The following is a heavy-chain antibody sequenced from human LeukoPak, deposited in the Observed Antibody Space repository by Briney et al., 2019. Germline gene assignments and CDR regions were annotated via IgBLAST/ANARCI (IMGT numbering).Heavy chain of an antibody. Sequence: SETLSLTCTVSGGSISSSSYYWGWIRQPPGKGLEWIGSIYYSGSTYYNPSLKSRVTISVDTSKNQFSLKLSSVTAADTAVYYCARVVYYYDSSGYYPSDYWGQGTLVTVSS. CDR3: ARVVYYYDSSGYYPSDY. D-gene: IGHD3-22*01. V-gene: IGHV4-39*01. CDR2: IYYSGST. CDR1: GGSISSSSYY. J-gene: IGHJ4*02.